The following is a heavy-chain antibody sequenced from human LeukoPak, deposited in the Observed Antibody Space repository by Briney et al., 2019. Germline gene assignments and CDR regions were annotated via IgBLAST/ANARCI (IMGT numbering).Heavy chain of an antibody. V-gene: IGHV3-7*01. Sequence: GGSLRLSCAASGFTFSTYWMSWVRQAPGKGLEWVANIQQDESEKYYVDSVKGRFTISRDNAKNSLYLQMNSLRAEDTAVYYCARVEDYDILTGFDYWGQGTLVTVSS. CDR3: ARVEDYDILTGFDY. CDR1: GFTFSTYW. J-gene: IGHJ4*02. CDR2: IQQDESEK. D-gene: IGHD3-9*01.